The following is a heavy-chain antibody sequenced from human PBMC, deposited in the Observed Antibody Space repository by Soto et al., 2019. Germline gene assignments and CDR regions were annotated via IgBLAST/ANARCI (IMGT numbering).Heavy chain of an antibody. CDR3: VKEEGPSRNVDWSSWAFDV. V-gene: IGHV3-30*18. Sequence: QVQLLESGGGVVQPGMSLRLSWVGSGFDFSNFGMHWVRQAPGKGLVWVAVMSHDANNRYNADSVKGRFIISRDNSMKTLDLQMNRLKTEDSAIYFCVKEEGPSRNVDWSSWAFDVWGQGTVVTVSS. D-gene: IGHD3-9*01. J-gene: IGHJ3*01. CDR2: MSHDANNR. CDR1: GFDFSNFG.